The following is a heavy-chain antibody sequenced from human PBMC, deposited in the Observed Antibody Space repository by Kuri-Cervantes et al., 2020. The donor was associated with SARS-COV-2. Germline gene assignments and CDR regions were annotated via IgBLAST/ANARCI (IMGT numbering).Heavy chain of an antibody. V-gene: IGHV3-23*01. D-gene: IGHD6-6*01. J-gene: IGHJ4*02. Sequence: GGSLRLSCAASGFTFSSYAMSWVRQAPGKGLEWVSAISGSGGSTYYADSVKGRFTISRDNSKNTLYLQMNSLRAEDTAVYYCARFGVYSSSSGDFDYWGQGTLVTVSS. CDR3: ARFGVYSSSSGDFDY. CDR2: ISGSGGST. CDR1: GFTFSSYA.